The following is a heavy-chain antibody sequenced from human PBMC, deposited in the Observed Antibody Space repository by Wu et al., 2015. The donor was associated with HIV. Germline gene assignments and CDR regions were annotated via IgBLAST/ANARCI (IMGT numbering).Heavy chain of an antibody. CDR1: GYTFTGYY. Sequence: QVQLVQSGAEVKKPGASVKVSCKASGYTFTGYYMHWVRQAPGQGLEWMGWINPNSGGTNYAQKFQGRVTMTRDTSISTAYMELSRLRSDDTAVYYCARSTKRITMTNQAVDYWGQGTLVTVSS. J-gene: IGHJ4*02. V-gene: IGHV1-2*02. CDR3: ARSTKRITMTNQAVDY. D-gene: IGHD3-22*01. CDR2: INPNSGGT.